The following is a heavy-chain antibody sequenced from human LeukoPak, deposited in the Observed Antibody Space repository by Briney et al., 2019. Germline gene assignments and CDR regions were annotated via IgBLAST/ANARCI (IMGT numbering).Heavy chain of an antibody. CDR1: GYTFTSYY. D-gene: IGHD4-17*01. CDR3: ARAMGDGDYNYYYYGMDV. Sequence: GASVKVSCKASGYTFTSYYMHWVRQAPGQGLEWMGIINPSGGSTSYAQKFQGRVTMTRDTSTSTVYMELSSLRSEDTAVYYCARAMGDGDYNYYYYGMDVWGQGTTVTVSS. CDR2: INPSGGST. J-gene: IGHJ6*02. V-gene: IGHV1-46*01.